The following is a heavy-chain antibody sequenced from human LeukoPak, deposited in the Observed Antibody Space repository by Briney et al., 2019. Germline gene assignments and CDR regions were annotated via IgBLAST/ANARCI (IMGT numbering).Heavy chain of an antibody. Sequence: SETLSLTCGVSGGSISSGGYYWSWIRQHPGKGLEWIGYIYYSGSTYYNPSLKSRVTISVDTSKNQFSLKLSSVTAADTAVYYCARDNNNYDILTGYFYYFDYWGQGTLVTVSS. J-gene: IGHJ4*02. CDR1: GGSISSGGYY. CDR2: IYYSGST. V-gene: IGHV4-31*11. CDR3: ARDNNNYDILTGYFYYFDY. D-gene: IGHD3-9*01.